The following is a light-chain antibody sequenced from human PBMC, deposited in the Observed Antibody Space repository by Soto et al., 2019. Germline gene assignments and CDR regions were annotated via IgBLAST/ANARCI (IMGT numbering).Light chain of an antibody. CDR2: DVS. Sequence: QSALTQPVSVSGSPGQSITISCTGTSGDVGGHNYVSWYQQHPGKAPKLMIYDVSNRPSGVSNRFSGSKSGNTASLTISGLQAEDEADYYCNSYTSSSTYVFGTGTKLTVL. J-gene: IGLJ1*01. V-gene: IGLV2-14*03. CDR1: SGDVGGHNY. CDR3: NSYTSSSTYV.